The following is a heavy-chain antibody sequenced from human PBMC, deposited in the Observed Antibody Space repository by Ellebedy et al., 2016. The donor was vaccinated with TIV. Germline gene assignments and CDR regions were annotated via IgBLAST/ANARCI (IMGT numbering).Heavy chain of an antibody. CDR1: GGPISSYY. J-gene: IGHJ6*02. V-gene: IGHV4-59*08. CDR3: ASEYYDILTGWSDGMDV. CDR2: IYYSGST. D-gene: IGHD3-9*01. Sequence: MPGGSLRLSCTVSGGPISSYYWSWIRQPPGKGLEWIGYIYYSGSTNYNPSLKSRVTISVDTSKNQFSLKLSSVTAADTAVYYCASEYYDILTGWSDGMDVWGQGTTVTVSS.